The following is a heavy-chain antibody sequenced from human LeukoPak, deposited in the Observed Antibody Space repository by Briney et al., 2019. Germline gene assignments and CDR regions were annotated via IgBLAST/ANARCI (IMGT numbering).Heavy chain of an antibody. CDR3: ARDPPGMVALGGDY. V-gene: IGHV1-3*01. J-gene: IGHJ4*02. D-gene: IGHD1-26*01. CDR1: GYTFTSYA. CDR2: INAGNGNT. Sequence: ASVKVSCKASGYTFTSYAMHWVRQAPGQRLEWMGWINAGNGNTKYSQKFQGRVTITRDTSASTAYMELRSLRSDDTAVYYCARDPPGMVALGGDYWGQGTLVTVSS.